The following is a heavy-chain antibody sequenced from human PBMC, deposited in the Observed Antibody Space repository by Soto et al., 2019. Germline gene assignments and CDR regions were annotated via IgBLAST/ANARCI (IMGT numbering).Heavy chain of an antibody. V-gene: IGHV1-46*01. CDR2: INPSGGST. J-gene: IGHJ4*02. Sequence: ASVKVSCKASGYTFTSYYMHWVRQAPGQGLEWMGIINPSGGSTSYAQKFQGRVTMTRDTSTSTVYMELSSLRSEDTAVYYCARDQEIDFWSGVMDYWGQGTLVTVSS. CDR3: ARDQEIDFWSGVMDY. D-gene: IGHD3-3*01. CDR1: GYTFTSYY.